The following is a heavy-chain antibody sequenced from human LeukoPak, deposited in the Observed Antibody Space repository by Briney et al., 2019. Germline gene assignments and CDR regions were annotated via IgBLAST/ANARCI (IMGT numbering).Heavy chain of an antibody. D-gene: IGHD3-16*01. CDR1: GFTFSDYY. V-gene: IGHV3-11*03. J-gene: IGHJ4*02. Sequence: PGGSLRLSCAASGFTFSDYYMSWIRQAPGKGLEWVSYISSSSSYTNYADSVKGRFTISRDNAKNSLYLQMSSLRAEDTAVYYCASIWDGVGFHWGQGTLVTVSS. CDR3: ASIWDGVGFH. CDR2: ISSSSSYT.